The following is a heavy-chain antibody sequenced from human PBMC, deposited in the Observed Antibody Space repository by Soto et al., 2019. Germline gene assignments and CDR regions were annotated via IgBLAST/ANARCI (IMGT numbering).Heavy chain of an antibody. CDR3: AIDPGWGCSGRLHYGMDV. J-gene: IGHJ6*02. D-gene: IGHD3-10*02. V-gene: IGHV4-4*02. CDR1: GGSISSSNL. Sequence: SETMSLTCDVSGGSISSSNLWSWVRQPAGKGLEWIGEIYHSGSTNYNPSLKSRVTMSVDKSKNQFSLKLSSVTAADTAVYYCAIDPGWGCSGRLHYGMDVWGRGATVTVSS. CDR2: IYHSGST.